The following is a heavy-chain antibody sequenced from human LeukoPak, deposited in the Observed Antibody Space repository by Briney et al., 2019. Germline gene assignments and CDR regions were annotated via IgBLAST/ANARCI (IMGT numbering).Heavy chain of an antibody. CDR2: IYTSGST. J-gene: IGHJ4*02. Sequence: ETLFLTCTVSGGSISSYYWSWIRQPAGKGLEWIGRIYTSGSTNYNPSLKSRVTMSVDTSKNQFSLKLSSVTAADTAVYYCARESYYDSSDFNPFDYWGQGTLVTVSS. CDR1: GGSISSYY. D-gene: IGHD3-22*01. CDR3: ARESYYDSSDFNPFDY. V-gene: IGHV4-4*07.